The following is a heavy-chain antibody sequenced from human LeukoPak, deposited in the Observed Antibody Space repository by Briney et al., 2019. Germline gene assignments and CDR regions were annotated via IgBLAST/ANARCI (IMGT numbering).Heavy chain of an antibody. CDR2: IGRGGDT. Sequence: PGGSLRLSCAPSEFTFSRYDMHWVRQSTGESLEWVAAIGRGGDTHYLDSVKGRFTISRENAKNSLYLHMNDLRVGDTAVYYCLRDASGWGMDVWGPGTTVTVSS. CDR1: EFTFSRYD. CDR3: LRDASGWGMDV. J-gene: IGHJ6*02. D-gene: IGHD6-19*01. V-gene: IGHV3-13*04.